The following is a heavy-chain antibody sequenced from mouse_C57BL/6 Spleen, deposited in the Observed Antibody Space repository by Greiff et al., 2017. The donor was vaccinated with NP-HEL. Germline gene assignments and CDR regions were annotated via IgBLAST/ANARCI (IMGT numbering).Heavy chain of an antibody. D-gene: IGHD1-1*01. J-gene: IGHJ2*01. V-gene: IGHV5-17*01. Sequence: DVQLVESGGGLVKPGGSLKLSCAASGFTFSDYGMHWVRQAPEKGLEWVAYISSGSSTIYYADTVKGRFTISRDNAKNTLFLQMTSLRSEDTAMYYCARRSYYYGSSYPTFDYWGQGTTLTVSS. CDR2: ISSGSSTI. CDR3: ARRSYYYGSSYPTFDY. CDR1: GFTFSDYG.